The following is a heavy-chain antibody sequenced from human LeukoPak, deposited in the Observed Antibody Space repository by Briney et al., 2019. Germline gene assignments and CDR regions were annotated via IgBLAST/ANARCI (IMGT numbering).Heavy chain of an antibody. Sequence: ASVKVSCKASGYTFTSYGISWVRQAPGQGLEWMGWISAYHGSTNYAQKLQGRVTLTTDTSTSTAYMELRSLRSDDTAVYYCARDITMVRGVIIGYYYYMDVWGKGTTVTVSS. CDR2: ISAYHGST. CDR1: GYTFTSYG. D-gene: IGHD3-10*01. CDR3: ARDITMVRGVIIGYYYYMDV. V-gene: IGHV1-18*01. J-gene: IGHJ6*03.